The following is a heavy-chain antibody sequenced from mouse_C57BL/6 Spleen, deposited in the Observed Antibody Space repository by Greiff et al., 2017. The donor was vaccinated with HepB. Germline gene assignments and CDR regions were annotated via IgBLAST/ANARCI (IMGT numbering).Heavy chain of an antibody. J-gene: IGHJ3*01. CDR1: GYTFTSYW. Sequence: QVQLQQPGAELVMPGASVKLSCKASGYTFTSYWMHWVKQRPGQGLEWIGEIDPSDSYTNYNQKFKGKSTLTVDKSSSTAYMQLSSLTSEDSAVYYCARSGDGYYVWGQGTLVTVSA. CDR2: IDPSDSYT. CDR3: ARSGDGYYV. D-gene: IGHD2-3*01. V-gene: IGHV1-69*01.